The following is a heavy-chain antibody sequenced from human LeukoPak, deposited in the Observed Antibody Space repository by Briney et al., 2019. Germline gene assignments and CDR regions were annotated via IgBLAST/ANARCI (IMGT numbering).Heavy chain of an antibody. CDR3: ASWAGGYDFWSGYYVHFDY. V-gene: IGHV1-69*05. J-gene: IGHJ4*02. Sequence: SVKVSCKASGGTFSSYTISWVRQAPGQGLEWMGGIIPIFGTANYAQKFQGRVTITTDESTSTAYMELSSLRSEDTAVYYCASWAGGYDFWSGYYVHFDYWGQGTLVTVSS. D-gene: IGHD3-3*01. CDR1: GGTFSSYT. CDR2: IIPIFGTA.